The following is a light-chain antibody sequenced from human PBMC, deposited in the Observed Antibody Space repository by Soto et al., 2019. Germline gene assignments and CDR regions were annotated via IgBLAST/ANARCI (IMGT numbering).Light chain of an antibody. J-gene: IGKJ1*01. CDR1: QSISSW. Sequence: DIQMTQSPSTLSASVGDRVTITCRASQSISSWLAWYKQKPGKAPKLLIYDASSLESGVPSRFSGSGSGTEFTLTISSLQPDDFATYYCQQDNSYWTFGQGTKVEIK. CDR3: QQDNSYWT. CDR2: DAS. V-gene: IGKV1-5*01.